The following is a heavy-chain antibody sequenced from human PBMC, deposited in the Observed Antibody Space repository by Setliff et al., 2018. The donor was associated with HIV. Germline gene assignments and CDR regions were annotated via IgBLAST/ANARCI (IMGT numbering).Heavy chain of an antibody. CDR1: GGSLSGYY. Sequence: SETLSLTCAVYGGSLSGYYWSWIRQPPGKGLEWIGEINHSGSTNYNPSLKSRVTIPVDTSKNQFSLKLSSVTAADTAVYYLARRPLGGGELDYWGQGTLVTVSS. V-gene: IGHV4-34*01. CDR3: ARRPLGGGELDY. D-gene: IGHD3-16*01. J-gene: IGHJ4*02. CDR2: INHSGST.